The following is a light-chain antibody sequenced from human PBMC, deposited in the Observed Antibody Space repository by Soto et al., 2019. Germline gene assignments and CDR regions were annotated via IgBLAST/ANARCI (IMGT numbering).Light chain of an antibody. CDR2: LNSDGSH. Sequence: QLVLTQSPSASASLGASVKLTCTLSSGHSSYAIAWHQQQPEKGPRYLMKLNSDGSHSKGDGIPDRFSGSSSGAERYLTISSLQSEDEADYYCQTWGRGIHVVFGGGTKLTVL. J-gene: IGLJ2*01. CDR3: QTWGRGIHVV. CDR1: SGHSSYA. V-gene: IGLV4-69*01.